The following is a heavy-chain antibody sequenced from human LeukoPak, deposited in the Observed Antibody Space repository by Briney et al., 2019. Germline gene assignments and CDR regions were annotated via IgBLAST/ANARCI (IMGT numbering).Heavy chain of an antibody. CDR1: GFTFSDYF. CDR3: ARDSSPSYGSSGYRPADFDF. CDR2: ISDSGYTK. D-gene: IGHD3-22*01. V-gene: IGHV3-11*04. J-gene: IGHJ4*02. Sequence: GGSLRLSCAASGFTFSDYFMTWIRQAPGKGLEWLSYISDSGYTKYYAGSMKGRLTISRDNAKNLLYLQMDSLRVEDTAVYYCARDSSPSYGSSGYRPADFDFWGQGTLVSVSS.